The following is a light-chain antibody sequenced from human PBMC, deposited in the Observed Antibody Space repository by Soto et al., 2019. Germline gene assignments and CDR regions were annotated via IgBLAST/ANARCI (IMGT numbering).Light chain of an antibody. CDR1: QSISSW. V-gene: IGKV1-5*01. CDR2: DAS. CDR3: QQCSSYPWT. Sequence: DIQMTQLPSSLSASVGDTVTINCRANQSISSWLAWYQQKPGQTPKLLIYDASTLETGVPSRFAGSEAETEFTLTISGLQPDDFATYYCQQCSSYPWTFGQGTKV. J-gene: IGKJ1*01.